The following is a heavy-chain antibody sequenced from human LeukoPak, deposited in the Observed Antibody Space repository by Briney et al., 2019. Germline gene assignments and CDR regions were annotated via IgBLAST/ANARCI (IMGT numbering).Heavy chain of an antibody. CDR2: IIPIFGTA. Sequence: GASVKVSCKASGGTFSSYAISWVRQAPGQGLEWMGGIIPIFGTANYAQKFQGRVTITADKSTSTAYMELSSLRSEDTAVYYCAREPGANHDAFDIWGQGTMVTVSS. J-gene: IGHJ3*02. V-gene: IGHV1-69*06. CDR1: GGTFSSYA. D-gene: IGHD1-14*01. CDR3: AREPGANHDAFDI.